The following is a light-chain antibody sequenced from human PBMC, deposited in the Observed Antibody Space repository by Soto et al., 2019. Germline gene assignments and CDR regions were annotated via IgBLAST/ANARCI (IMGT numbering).Light chain of an antibody. CDR2: DVS. CDR3: QQYNSYSLT. V-gene: IGKV1-5*01. Sequence: DIQMTQSPSTLSASVGDRVTITCRASQTLSSWLAWYQQKPGKDPKLLIYDVSSLESGVPSRFSGSGSGTEFTLTISSLQPDDFATYYCQQYNSYSLTFGGGTKVEIK. J-gene: IGKJ4*01. CDR1: QTLSSW.